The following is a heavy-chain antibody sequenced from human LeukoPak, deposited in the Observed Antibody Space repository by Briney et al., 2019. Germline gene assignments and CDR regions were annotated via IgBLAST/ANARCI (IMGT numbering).Heavy chain of an antibody. Sequence: PGGSLRLSCAVSGFTVSGNYMSWVRQAPGKGLEWVFGINWNGGSTGYADSVKGRFTISRDNAKNSLYLQMNSLRAEDTALYYCARTPRGSGAFDIWGQGTMVTVSS. J-gene: IGHJ3*02. CDR1: GFTVSGNY. V-gene: IGHV3-20*04. CDR3: ARTPRGSGAFDI. CDR2: INWNGGST. D-gene: IGHD2-15*01.